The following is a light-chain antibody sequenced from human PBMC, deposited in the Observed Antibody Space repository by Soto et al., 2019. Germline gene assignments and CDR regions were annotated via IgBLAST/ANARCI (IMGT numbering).Light chain of an antibody. Sequence: DVVLTQSPVSLPVTLGQPASISCRSSQSLLYSDGKTYLNWFHQRPGQSPRRLIYQVSIRDSGVPVRFSGSGSGTDFTLHISRVEAEDMGVYYCMQSIQLPRTFGQGTKVDIK. CDR1: QSLLYSDGKTY. CDR3: MQSIQLPRT. J-gene: IGKJ1*01. CDR2: QVS. V-gene: IGKV2-30*01.